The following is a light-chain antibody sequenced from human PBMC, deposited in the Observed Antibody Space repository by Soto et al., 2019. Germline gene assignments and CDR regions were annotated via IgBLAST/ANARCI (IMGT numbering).Light chain of an antibody. CDR3: QSYATSLSRLL. CDR1: RSNVGACYY. J-gene: IGLJ2*01. CDR2: KNN. Sequence: QSVLTQPPSVSGAPGQTITMSCTGTRSNVGACYYVPWYQLLPGTGPRLLIYKNNNRPSGVPDRFSGSKSGNSASLAITGLRAEDEADYYCQSYATSLSRLLFGGGTKLTVL. V-gene: IGLV1-40*01.